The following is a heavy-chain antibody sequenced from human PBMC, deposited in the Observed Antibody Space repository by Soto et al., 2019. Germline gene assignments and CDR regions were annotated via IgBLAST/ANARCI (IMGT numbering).Heavy chain of an antibody. CDR2: SSRSGNTI. J-gene: IGHJ6*02. V-gene: IGHV3-48*03. CDR3: ASQGGYYYYYGMDV. CDR1: GFTFSSYE. Sequence: LRLSCAASGFTFSSYEMNWVRQAPGKGLEWLSYSSRSGNTIYYADSVKGRFTVSRDNAKNSLYLQMNGLRADDTAVYYCASQGGYYYYYGMDVWGQGTKVTVS.